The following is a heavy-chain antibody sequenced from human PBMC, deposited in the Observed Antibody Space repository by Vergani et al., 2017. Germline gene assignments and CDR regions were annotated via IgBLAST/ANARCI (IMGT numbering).Heavy chain of an antibody. CDR2: FDPEDGET. CDR3: ATDPTTVNLGYYYYGMDV. V-gene: IGHV1-24*01. J-gene: IGHJ6*02. Sequence: QVQLVQSGAEVKKPGASVKVSCKVSGYTLTELSMHWVRQAPGKGLEWMGGFDPEDGETIYAQKIQGRVTMTEDTSTDTAYMELSSLRSEDTAVYYCATDPTTVNLGYYYYGMDVWGQGTTVTVSS. CDR1: GYTLTELS. D-gene: IGHD4-17*01.